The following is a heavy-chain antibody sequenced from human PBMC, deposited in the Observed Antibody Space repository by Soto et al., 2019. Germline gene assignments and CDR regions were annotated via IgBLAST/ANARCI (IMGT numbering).Heavy chain of an antibody. CDR2: LYPGDSDT. Sequence: PGESLKISCKGSGYSFTSYWIGWVRQMPGKGLEWMGILYPGDSDTRYSPSFQGQVTISADKSISTAYLQWSSLKASDTPMYYCATPCYDSSGYSPYYFDYWGQGTLVTVS. J-gene: IGHJ4*02. V-gene: IGHV5-51*01. D-gene: IGHD3-22*01. CDR3: ATPCYDSSGYSPYYFDY. CDR1: GYSFTSYW.